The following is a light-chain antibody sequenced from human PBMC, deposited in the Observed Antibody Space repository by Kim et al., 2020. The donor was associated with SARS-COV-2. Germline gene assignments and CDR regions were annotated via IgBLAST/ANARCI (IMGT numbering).Light chain of an antibody. V-gene: IGLV3-1*01. J-gene: IGLJ1*01. CDR3: QAWDSTTHV. CDR2: QDT. Sequence: SYELTQPPSVSVSPGQTASITCSGDNLGDKYAYWYQQKPGQSPVLVIYQDTKRPSGIPDRFSGSNSGNTATLTISGTQAMDEADYYCQAWDSTTHVFGTGTKVTV. CDR1: NLGDKY.